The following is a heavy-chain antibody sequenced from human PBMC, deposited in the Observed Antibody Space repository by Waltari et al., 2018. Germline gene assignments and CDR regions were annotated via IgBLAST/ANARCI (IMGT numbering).Heavy chain of an antibody. D-gene: IGHD3-3*01. J-gene: IGHJ4*02. Sequence: QVQLQESGPGLVKPSETLSLTCTVSGGSISRYYWSWIRQPPGKGLEWIGYIYYSGSTNYNPSLKSRVTISVDTSKNQFSLKLSSVTAADTAVYYCARGLPYDFWSGYPYYFDYWGQGTLVTVSS. CDR1: GGSISRYY. CDR3: ARGLPYDFWSGYPYYFDY. CDR2: IYYSGST. V-gene: IGHV4-59*01.